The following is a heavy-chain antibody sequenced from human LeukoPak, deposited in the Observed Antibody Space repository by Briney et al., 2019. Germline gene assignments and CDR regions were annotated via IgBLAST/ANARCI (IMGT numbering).Heavy chain of an antibody. D-gene: IGHD3-10*01. CDR2: ISWNSGHL. CDR3: AKDIVKGSASGTFDH. CDR1: GFTFEDYG. J-gene: IGHJ4*02. Sequence: GGSLRLSCSGSGFTFEDYGRHWVRQAPGKGLEWVASISWNSGHLGYGDSVEGRFTVSRDNAKNSLSLEMNSLRVEDTAFYFCAKDIVKGSASGTFDHWGQGTLVTVSS. V-gene: IGHV3-9*01.